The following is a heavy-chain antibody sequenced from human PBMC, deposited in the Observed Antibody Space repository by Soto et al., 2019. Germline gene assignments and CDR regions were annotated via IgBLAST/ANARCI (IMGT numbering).Heavy chain of an antibody. V-gene: IGHV1-18*01. J-gene: IGHJ4*02. CDR1: GYTFTNYG. CDR3: APHKVNTGMPPGY. Sequence: QVQLVQSGAEVREPGASVKVSCKASGYTFTNYGVSWVRQAPGQGLEWMGWIGGYKGNTNYAQKLQGRVTLTTDTSTSTAYMELGSLRFDHTAVYYCAPHKVNTGMPPGYGGQGPLVTVSS. CDR2: IGGYKGNT. D-gene: IGHD4-17*01.